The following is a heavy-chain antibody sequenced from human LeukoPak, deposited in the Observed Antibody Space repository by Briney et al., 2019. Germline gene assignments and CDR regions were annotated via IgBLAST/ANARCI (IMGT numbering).Heavy chain of an antibody. CDR2: ISSNGGST. V-gene: IGHV3-23*01. CDR3: AKDRMATISGGGSIDY. J-gene: IGHJ4*02. D-gene: IGHD5-24*01. CDR1: GFTFSSYA. Sequence: GGSLRLSCAASGFTFSSYAMGWVRQAPGQGLEWVSVISSNGGSTYYADSVKGRFTISRDNSRNTMYLQMNSLRAEDTAVYYCAKDRMATISGGGSIDYWGQGTLVTVSS.